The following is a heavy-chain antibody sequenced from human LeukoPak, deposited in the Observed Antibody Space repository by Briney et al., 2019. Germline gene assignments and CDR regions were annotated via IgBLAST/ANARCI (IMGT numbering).Heavy chain of an antibody. Sequence: GGSLSLSCVVSDFSFNRYLMHWVGQAPGKGLEWVTSISDDGTNKYYSDSVRGRFTISRDNSKSTLYLQMDSLRIEDTSMYYCVRGLWTAMGAGAYWGQGTLVAVSS. CDR3: VRGLWTAMGAGAY. CDR2: ISDDGTNK. D-gene: IGHD5-18*01. V-gene: IGHV3-30-3*01. CDR1: DFSFNRYL. J-gene: IGHJ4*02.